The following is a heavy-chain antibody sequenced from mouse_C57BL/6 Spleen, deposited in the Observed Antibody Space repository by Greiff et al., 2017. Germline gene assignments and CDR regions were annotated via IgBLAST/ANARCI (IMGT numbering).Heavy chain of an antibody. CDR2: ILPGSGST. J-gene: IGHJ2*01. CDR3: AKSYGSSRYYFDY. V-gene: IGHV1-9*01. D-gene: IGHD1-1*01. CDR1: GYTFTGYW. Sequence: VQLQESGAELMKPGASVKLSCKATGYTFTGYWIEWVKQRPGHGLEWIGEILPGSGSTNYNEKFKGKATFTADTSSNTAYMQFSSLTTEDSAIYYCAKSYGSSRYYFDYWGQGTTLTVSS.